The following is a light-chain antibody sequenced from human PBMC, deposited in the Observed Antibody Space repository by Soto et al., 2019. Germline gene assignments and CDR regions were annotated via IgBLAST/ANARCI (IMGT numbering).Light chain of an antibody. CDR2: GAS. Sequence: ENVLTQSPGTLYFSPGERATLSCRASQSVGNSHVAWYQQRRGLPPRLLIYGASNRATGSPDRFSGSGSGTDFTLTISRLEPEDFVVYYCQQYVTPPFTFGPGTKVDI. J-gene: IGKJ3*01. CDR3: QQYVTPPFT. CDR1: QSVGNSH. V-gene: IGKV3-20*01.